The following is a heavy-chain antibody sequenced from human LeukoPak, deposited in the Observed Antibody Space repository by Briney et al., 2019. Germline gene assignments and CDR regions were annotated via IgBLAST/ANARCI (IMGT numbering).Heavy chain of an antibody. D-gene: IGHD6-19*01. CDR2: ISSSGSTR. CDR3: ATKYSSGWYIGFDY. CDR1: GFTFSSYE. Sequence: GGSLRLSCAASGFTFSSYEMNWVRQAPGKGLEWVSYISSSGSTRYYADSVKGRFTISRDNAKNSLYLQMNSLRAEDTAVYYCATKYSSGWYIGFDYWGQGTLVTVSS. V-gene: IGHV3-48*03. J-gene: IGHJ4*02.